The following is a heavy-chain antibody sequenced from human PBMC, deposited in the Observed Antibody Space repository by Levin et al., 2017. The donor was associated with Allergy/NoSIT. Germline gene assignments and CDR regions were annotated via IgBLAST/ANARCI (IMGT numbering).Heavy chain of an antibody. J-gene: IGHJ4*02. CDR3: ARGINDQLANTYDY. CDR2: IYSGGAT. Sequence: GGSLRLSCASSGFTVNSNSMSWVRQPPGKGLEWVSVIYSGGATFYADSVKGRFTISRDISKSTVYLQMNSLRAEDTATYYCARGINDQLANTYDYWGQGTLVTVSS. CDR1: GFTVNSNS. V-gene: IGHV3-53*01. D-gene: IGHD1-1*01.